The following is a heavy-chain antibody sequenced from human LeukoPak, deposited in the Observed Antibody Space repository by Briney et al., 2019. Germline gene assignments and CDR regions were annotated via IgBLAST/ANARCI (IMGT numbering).Heavy chain of an antibody. V-gene: IGHV4-4*07. J-gene: IGHJ4*02. CDR2: IYTSGST. D-gene: IGHD1-7*01. CDR3: ARGISGTTGWPIKYYFDF. Sequence: PSETLSLTCTVSGGSITYYYWNWIQQPAGKALEWIGRIYTSGSTDYKPSLKSRVTMSLDTSKNQLSLELSSVTAADTAVCYCARGISGTTGWPIKYYFDFWGQGTPVTVSS. CDR1: GGSITYYY.